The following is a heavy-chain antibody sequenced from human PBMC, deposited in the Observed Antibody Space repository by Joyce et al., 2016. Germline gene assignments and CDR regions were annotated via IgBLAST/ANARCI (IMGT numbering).Heavy chain of an antibody. V-gene: IGHV3-23*01. CDR2: ISGLGGST. D-gene: IGHD2-21*02. Sequence: DVQLLDSGGGLVQPGGSLRLSCAASGSAFSSYAMSWVRQAPGKGLEWVSVISGLGGSTYYAESVQGRFTISRDNSKNMLFLQMNSLRAEDTAFYYCARDHVVVTGNRYFQYWGQGTLVTVSS. CDR3: ARDHVVVTGNRYFQY. CDR1: GSAFSSYA. J-gene: IGHJ1*01.